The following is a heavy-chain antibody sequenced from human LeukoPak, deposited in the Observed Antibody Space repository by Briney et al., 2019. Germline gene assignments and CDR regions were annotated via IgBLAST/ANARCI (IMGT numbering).Heavy chain of an antibody. D-gene: IGHD3-22*01. CDR1: GGSISSGGYY. Sequence: PSQTLSLTCNVSGGSISSGGYYWNWIRQHPGKGLEWIGYIYYRGNTYYNPSLKSRVTISIDTSKKQFSLKLRSVTAADTAVYYCARETFSYDRNGYLDGFDIWGQGTMVTVSS. CDR3: ARETFSYDRNGYLDGFDI. J-gene: IGHJ3*02. V-gene: IGHV4-31*03. CDR2: IYYRGNT.